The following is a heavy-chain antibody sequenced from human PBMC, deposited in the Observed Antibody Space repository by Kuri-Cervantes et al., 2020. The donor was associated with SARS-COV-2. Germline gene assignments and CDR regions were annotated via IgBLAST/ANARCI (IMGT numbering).Heavy chain of an antibody. Sequence: GSLRLSCTVSGGSISSSSYYWGWIRQPPGKGLEWIGSIYYSGSTYCNPSLKSRVTISVDTSKNQFSLKLSSVTAADTAVYYCARQSDSVDYWGQGTLVTVSS. CDR3: ARQSDSVDY. J-gene: IGHJ4*02. CDR1: GGSISSSSYY. CDR2: IYYSGST. D-gene: IGHD2-15*01. V-gene: IGHV4-39*01.